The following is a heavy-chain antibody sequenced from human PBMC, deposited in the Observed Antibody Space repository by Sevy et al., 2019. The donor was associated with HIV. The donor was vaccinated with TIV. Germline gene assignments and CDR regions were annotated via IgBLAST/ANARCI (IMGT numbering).Heavy chain of an antibody. Sequence: SETLSLTCAVYGGSFSGYFWNWIRQSPGKGLEWIGEINHTGTLKYNPSLKSRVTISVDASKNQLSLHLITVTAADTAIYYCARGRQAYVVVVPSTVPFDYWGQGTLVTVSS. CDR3: ARGRQAYVVVVPSTVPFDY. V-gene: IGHV4-34*01. CDR1: GGSFSGYF. D-gene: IGHD2-2*01. CDR2: INHTGTL. J-gene: IGHJ4*02.